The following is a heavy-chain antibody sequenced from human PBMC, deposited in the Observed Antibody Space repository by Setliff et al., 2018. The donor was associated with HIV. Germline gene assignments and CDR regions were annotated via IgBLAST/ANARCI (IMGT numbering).Heavy chain of an antibody. CDR2: IYYSGST. Sequence: PSETLSLTCTVSGDSTSSSSSYRGWIRQPPGKGLEWIGSIYYSGSTYYNPSLKSRVTISVDTSKNQFSLKLNSVTAADTAVYYCARTRGYTYGYIDSWAQGTLVTSPQ. D-gene: IGHD5-18*01. CDR3: ARTRGYTYGYIDS. CDR1: GDSTSSSSSY. J-gene: IGHJ4*02. V-gene: IGHV4-39*01.